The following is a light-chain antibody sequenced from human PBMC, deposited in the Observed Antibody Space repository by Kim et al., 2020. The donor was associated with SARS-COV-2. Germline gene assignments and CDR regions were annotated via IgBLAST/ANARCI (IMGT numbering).Light chain of an antibody. CDR2: AAS. J-gene: IGKJ4*01. CDR3: QQTFSAPTLT. V-gene: IGKV1-39*01. Sequence: DIQMTQSPSSLSASVGDRVTITCRSSQNVDRYLNWYQQQPGRAPKLLIYAASSLQNGVPSRFSRTGSGTDFTLAIAGLQPEDFATYFCQQTFSAPTLTFGGGTKLEI. CDR1: QNVDRY.